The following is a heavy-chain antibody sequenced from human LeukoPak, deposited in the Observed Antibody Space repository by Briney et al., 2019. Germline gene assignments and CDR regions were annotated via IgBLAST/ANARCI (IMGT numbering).Heavy chain of an antibody. CDR2: IYTSGST. V-gene: IGHV4-4*07. CDR3: ARDVDTAMVTPDAFDI. CDR1: GFTFSSYA. J-gene: IGHJ3*02. D-gene: IGHD5-18*01. Sequence: PGGSLRLSCAASGFTFSSYAMSWVRQAPGKGLEWIGRIYTSGSTNYNPSLKSRVTMSVDTSKNQFSLKLSSVTAADTAVYYCARDVDTAMVTPDAFDIWGQGTMVTVSS.